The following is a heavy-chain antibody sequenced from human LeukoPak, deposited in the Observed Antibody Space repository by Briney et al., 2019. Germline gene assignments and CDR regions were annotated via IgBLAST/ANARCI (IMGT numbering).Heavy chain of an antibody. CDR1: GFTFSTFG. Sequence: RGSLRLSCAASGFTFSTFGMHWVRQAPGKGLEWVSSISSSSSYIYYADSVKGRFTISRDNAKNSLYLQMNSLRAEDTAVYYCAREMSPADAFDIWGQGTMVTVSS. J-gene: IGHJ3*02. D-gene: IGHD2-2*01. CDR2: ISSSSSYI. V-gene: IGHV3-21*01. CDR3: AREMSPADAFDI.